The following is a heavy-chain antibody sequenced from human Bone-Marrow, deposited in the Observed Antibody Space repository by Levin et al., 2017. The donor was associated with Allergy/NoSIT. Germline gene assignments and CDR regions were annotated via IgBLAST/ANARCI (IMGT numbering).Heavy chain of an antibody. J-gene: IGHJ3*02. D-gene: IGHD3-10*02. CDR2: ISSSGGST. CDR3: ARGIIGDVRVAHKEAFDI. CDR1: GLTFSSYA. V-gene: IGHV3-23*01. Sequence: GESLKISCAASGLTFSSYAMSWVRQAPGKGLEWVSTISSSGGSTYYANSVKGRFTISRDNSKSTVYLQMNSLRAEDTAVYYCARGIIGDVRVAHKEAFDIWGQGTMVSVSS.